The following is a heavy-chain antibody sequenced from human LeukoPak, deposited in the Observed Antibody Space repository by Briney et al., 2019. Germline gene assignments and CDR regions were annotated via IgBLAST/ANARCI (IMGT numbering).Heavy chain of an antibody. CDR2: IRSKAYGGTT. V-gene: IGHV3-49*04. J-gene: IGHJ5*02. CDR1: GFTFGDYA. CDR3: AREIRRYNWFDP. D-gene: IGHD1-14*01. Sequence: GESLRLSCTASGFTFGDYAVSWVRQAPGKGLEWVGFIRSKAYGGTTEYAASVKGRFTISRDDSKTIAYLQMNSLKTEDTAVYYCAREIRRYNWFDPWGQGTLVTVSS.